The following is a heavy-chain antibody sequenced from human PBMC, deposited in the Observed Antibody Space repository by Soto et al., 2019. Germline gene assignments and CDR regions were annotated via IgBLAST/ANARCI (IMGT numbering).Heavy chain of an antibody. J-gene: IGHJ5*02. V-gene: IGHV1-69*13. Sequence: ASVKVSCKASGGTFSSYAISWARQAPGQGLEWMGGIIPIFGTANYAQKFQGRVTITADESTSTAYMELSSLRSEDTAVYYCARVESGGRIARATRFDPWGQGTLVTVSS. CDR2: IIPIFGTA. D-gene: IGHD2-15*01. CDR1: GGTFSSYA. CDR3: ARVESGGRIARATRFDP.